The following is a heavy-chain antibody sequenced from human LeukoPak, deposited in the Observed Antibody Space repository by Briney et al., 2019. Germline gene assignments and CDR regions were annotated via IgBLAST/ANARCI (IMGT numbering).Heavy chain of an antibody. CDR2: ISAYNGNT. V-gene: IGHV1-18*01. J-gene: IGHJ4*02. D-gene: IGHD3-10*01. CDR3: ARDAYGSGSGDFDY. CDR1: GYTFTSYG. Sequence: ASVKVSCKASGYTFTSYGISWVRQAPGQGLEWMGWISAYNGNTNYAQKLQGRVTMTTDTSTSTAYMELRSLRSDDTAVYYCARDAYGSGSGDFDYCGQGTLVTVSS.